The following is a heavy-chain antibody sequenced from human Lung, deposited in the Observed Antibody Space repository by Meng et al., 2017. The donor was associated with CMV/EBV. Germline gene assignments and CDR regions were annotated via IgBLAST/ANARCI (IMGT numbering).Heavy chain of an antibody. CDR1: GGTFSSYT. D-gene: IGHD2-2*01. J-gene: IGHJ4*02. V-gene: IGHV1-69*02. CDR3: ARASSVVVPVYY. CDR2: IIPILGIA. Sequence: SVXVSCKASGGTFSSYTISWVRQAPGQGLEWMGRIIPILGIANYAQKFQGRVTITADKSTSTAYMELSSLRSEDTAVYYCARASSVVVPVYYWGQGTLVTVSS.